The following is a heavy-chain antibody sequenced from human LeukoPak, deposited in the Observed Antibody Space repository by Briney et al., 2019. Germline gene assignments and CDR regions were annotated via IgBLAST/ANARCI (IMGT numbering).Heavy chain of an antibody. CDR2: ISGSGGST. Sequence: PGGSLRLSCAACGFTFSSYAMSWVRQAPGKGLEWVSAISGSGGSTYYADSVKGRFTISRDNSKNTLYLQMNSLRAEDTAVYYCAKDQGGLWFGELSRNWFDPWGQGTLVTVSS. D-gene: IGHD3-10*01. CDR3: AKDQGGLWFGELSRNWFDP. J-gene: IGHJ5*02. CDR1: GFTFSSYA. V-gene: IGHV3-23*01.